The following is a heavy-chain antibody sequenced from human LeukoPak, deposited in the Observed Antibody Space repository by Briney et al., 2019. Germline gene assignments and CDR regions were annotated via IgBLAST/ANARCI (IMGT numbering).Heavy chain of an antibody. D-gene: IGHD1-26*01. CDR2: FDPEDDET. V-gene: IGHV1-24*01. CDR3: ATEVRWELLR. J-gene: IGHJ4*02. Sequence: ASVKVSCKVSGCTLTELSMHWVRQAPGKGLEWRGGFDPEDDETIYAQKFQGRVTMTEYTSTDTAYLELSSLRSEDTAVYYCATEVRWELLRWGQGTLVTASS. CDR1: GCTLTELS.